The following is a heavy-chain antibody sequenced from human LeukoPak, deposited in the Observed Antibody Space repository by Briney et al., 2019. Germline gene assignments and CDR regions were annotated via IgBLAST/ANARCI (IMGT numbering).Heavy chain of an antibody. V-gene: IGHV3-21*01. Sequence: GGSLRLSCAASGFTFSSYSMNWVRQAPGKGLEWVSSISSSSSYIYYADSVKGRFTISRDNAKNSLYLQMNSLRAEDTAVYYCARDLRGSSARRGYWGQGTLVTVSS. D-gene: IGHD6-6*01. CDR2: ISSSSSYI. CDR3: ARDLRGSSARRGY. CDR1: GFTFSSYS. J-gene: IGHJ4*02.